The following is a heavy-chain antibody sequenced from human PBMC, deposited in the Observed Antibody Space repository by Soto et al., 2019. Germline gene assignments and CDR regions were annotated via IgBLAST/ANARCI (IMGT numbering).Heavy chain of an antibody. CDR3: ARGWWDTAMLGGAFDI. CDR2: ISYDGSNK. D-gene: IGHD5-18*01. J-gene: IGHJ3*02. V-gene: IGHV3-30-3*01. CDR1: GFTFSSYA. Sequence: QVQLVESGGGVVQSGRSLRLSCAASGFTFSSYAMHWVRQAPGKGLEWVAVISYDGSNKYYADSVKGRFTISRDNSKNTLYLQMNSLRAEDTAVYYCARGWWDTAMLGGAFDIWGQGTMVTVSS.